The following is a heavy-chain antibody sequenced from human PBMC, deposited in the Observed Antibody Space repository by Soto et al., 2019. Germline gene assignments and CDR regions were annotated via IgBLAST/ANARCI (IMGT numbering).Heavy chain of an antibody. J-gene: IGHJ6*02. CDR3: ASRGAVAAITYYYYGMDV. D-gene: IGHD2-15*01. CDR1: GGTFSSYA. Sequence: ASVKVSCKASGGTFSSYAISWVRQAPGQGLEWMGGIIPIFGTANYAQKFQGRVTITADKSTSTAYMELSSLRSEDTAVYYCASRGAVAAITYYYYGMDVWGQGTTVTVSS. CDR2: IIPIFGTA. V-gene: IGHV1-69*06.